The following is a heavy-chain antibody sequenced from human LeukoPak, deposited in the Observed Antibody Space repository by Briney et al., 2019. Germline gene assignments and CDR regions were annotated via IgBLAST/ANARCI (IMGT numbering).Heavy chain of an antibody. CDR2: VYYSGST. J-gene: IGHJ4*02. CDR1: GGSISTISDY. V-gene: IGHV4-39*01. CDR3: ARTARIGYCSGGSCYPEGFHFDY. D-gene: IGHD2-15*01. Sequence: SETLSLTCAVSGGSISTISDYWDWIRQPPGKGLEWIGSVYYSGSTYYNPSLKSRIIISVDTSKNQFSLKLNSVTAADTAVYYCARTARIGYCSGGSCYPEGFHFDYWGQGTLVTVSS.